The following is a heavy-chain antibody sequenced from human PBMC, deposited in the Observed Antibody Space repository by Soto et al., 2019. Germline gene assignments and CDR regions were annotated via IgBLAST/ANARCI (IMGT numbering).Heavy chain of an antibody. CDR2: ISSSGSTA. V-gene: IGHV3-48*03. D-gene: IGHD3-10*01. CDR3: TRAAWFPYLSFY. Sequence: PVGSLRLSCAASGFTFSRFELHWVRQAPGKGLEWISYISSSGSTAYYASSVEGRFTISRDNANNPVYLQMDSLRAEDTALYYCTRAAWFPYLSFYWGQGALVTVSS. CDR1: GFTFSRFE. J-gene: IGHJ4*02.